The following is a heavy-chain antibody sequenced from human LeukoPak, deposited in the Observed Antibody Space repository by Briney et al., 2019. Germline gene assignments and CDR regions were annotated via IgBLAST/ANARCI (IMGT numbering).Heavy chain of an antibody. CDR1: GFTFSTYS. J-gene: IGHJ6*02. Sequence: PGGSLRLSCAASGFTFSTYSMNWVRQAPGKGLEWVSYISSSGSTIYYADSVKGRFTISRDNAKNSLYLQMNSLRAEDTAVYSCARVRFGGWRYGMDVWGQGTTVTVSS. D-gene: IGHD3-10*01. CDR2: ISSSGSTI. CDR3: ARVRFGGWRYGMDV. V-gene: IGHV3-48*01.